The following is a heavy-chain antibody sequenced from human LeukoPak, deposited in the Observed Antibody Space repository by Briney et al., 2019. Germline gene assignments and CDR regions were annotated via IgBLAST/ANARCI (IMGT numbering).Heavy chain of an antibody. V-gene: IGHV4-31*03. CDR3: ARRSGGYNYGYLFDY. Sequence: PSETLSLTCTVSGGSISSGGYYWSWIRQHPGKGLEWIGYIYYSGSTYYNPSLKSRVTISVDTSKNQFSLKLSSVTAADTAVYYCARRSGGYNYGYLFDYWGQGTLVTVTS. CDR1: GGSISSGGYY. CDR2: IYYSGST. D-gene: IGHD5-18*01. J-gene: IGHJ4*02.